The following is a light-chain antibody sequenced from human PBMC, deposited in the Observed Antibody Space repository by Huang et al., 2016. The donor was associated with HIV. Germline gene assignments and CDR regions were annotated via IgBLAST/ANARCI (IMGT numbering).Light chain of an antibody. CDR3: MQALQTPYT. V-gene: IGKV2-28*01. Sequence: DIVMTQSPLFLPVTPGEPASISCRSSQSLLCNYGYNCLDWYLQKPEQSPQLLFFLGSNGASGAPDRFSGSGSGTDFTLKISRVEAEDVGVYYCMQALQTPYTFGQGTKLEIK. CDR1: QSLLCNYGYNC. CDR2: LGS. J-gene: IGKJ2*01.